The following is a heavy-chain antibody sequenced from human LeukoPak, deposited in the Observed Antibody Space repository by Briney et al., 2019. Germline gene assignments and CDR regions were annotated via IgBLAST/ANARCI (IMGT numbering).Heavy chain of an antibody. V-gene: IGHV3-21*01. CDR2: ISSSSSYI. D-gene: IGHD3-16*01. J-gene: IGHJ4*02. Sequence: PGGSLRLSCAASGFTFSSYSMNWVRQAPGKGLEWVSSISSSSSYIYYADSGKGRFTISRDNAKNSMYLQMNSLRAEDTAVYYCARDGGSGNPVFVHDYWGQGTLVTVSS. CDR1: GFTFSSYS. CDR3: ARDGGSGNPVFVHDY.